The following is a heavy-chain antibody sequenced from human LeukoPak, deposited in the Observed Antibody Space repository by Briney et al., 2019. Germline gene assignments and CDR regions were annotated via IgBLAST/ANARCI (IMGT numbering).Heavy chain of an antibody. CDR3: ARDFFAFGGVIALLDY. J-gene: IGHJ4*02. CDR2: IQQVGSEK. CDR1: GFTFRSYW. V-gene: IGHV3-7*01. D-gene: IGHD3-16*02. Sequence: PGGSLRLSCAASGFTFRSYWMSWVRQAPGRGLEWVANIQQVGSEKYYVDSVKGRFTISRDNAKNSLYLQMNSLRAEDTAVYYFARDFFAFGGVIALLDYWGQGTLVTVSS.